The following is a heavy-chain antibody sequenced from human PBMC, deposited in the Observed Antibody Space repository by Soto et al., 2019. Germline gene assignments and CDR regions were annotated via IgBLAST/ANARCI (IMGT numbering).Heavy chain of an antibody. Sequence: HPGGSLRLSCAASGFTFSSYGMHWVRQAPGKGLEWVAVISYDGSNKYYADSVKGRFTIPRDNSKNTLYLQMNSLRAEDTAVYYCARVSSSSWYSSRASYGMDVWGQGTTVTVSS. D-gene: IGHD6-13*01. CDR1: GFTFSSYG. J-gene: IGHJ6*02. CDR2: ISYDGSNK. CDR3: ARVSSSSWYSSRASYGMDV. V-gene: IGHV3-30*03.